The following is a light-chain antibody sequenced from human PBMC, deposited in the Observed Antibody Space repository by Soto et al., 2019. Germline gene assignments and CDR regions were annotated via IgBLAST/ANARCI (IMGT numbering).Light chain of an antibody. Sequence: DIQMTQSPSSLSTSVGDRVTITCRASQSISTFLNWYQQKPGKAPKLLIYDASSLQCVVPSRFSGGGSGTDFTLTITSLQPADFATYYCQQTYTPPCTFGQGTKVAIK. CDR1: QSISTF. V-gene: IGKV1-39*01. CDR2: DAS. J-gene: IGKJ1*01. CDR3: QQTYTPPCT.